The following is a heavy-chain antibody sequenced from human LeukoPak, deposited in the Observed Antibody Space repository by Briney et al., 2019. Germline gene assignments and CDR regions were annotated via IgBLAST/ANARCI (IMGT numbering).Heavy chain of an antibody. V-gene: IGHV3-48*04. Sequence: GGSLRLSCAASGFTFSKYSMTWVRQAPGRGLEWVSFIGTSSTPIYYADSVRGRFTISRDNTKNSLYLQMNSLKVEDTAIYYCARDNWIDCWGQGTLVTVSS. CDR1: GFTFSKYS. CDR3: ARDNWIDC. CDR2: IGTSSTPI. J-gene: IGHJ5*01.